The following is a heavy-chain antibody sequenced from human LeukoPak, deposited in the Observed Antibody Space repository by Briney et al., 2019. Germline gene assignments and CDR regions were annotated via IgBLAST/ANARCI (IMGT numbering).Heavy chain of an antibody. D-gene: IGHD4-17*01. J-gene: IGHJ4*02. CDR1: GFTFSNYE. CDR2: ISGSAATI. CDR3: ARMTTVTHY. Sequence: GRSLRLSCAASGFTFSNYEMNWVRQAPGKGLEWLSYISGSAATIYYADSVQGRFTISRDNAKNSLYLQMNSLRAEDTAVYYCARMTTVTHYWGQGTLVTVSS. V-gene: IGHV3-48*03.